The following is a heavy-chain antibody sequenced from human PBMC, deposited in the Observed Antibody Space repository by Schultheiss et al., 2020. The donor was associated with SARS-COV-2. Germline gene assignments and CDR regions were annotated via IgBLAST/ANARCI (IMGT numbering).Heavy chain of an antibody. CDR3: ARDRARGGFGVVRWFDP. D-gene: IGHD3-3*01. Sequence: SQTLSLTCAVSGYSISSGYYWSWIRQPPGKGLEWIGEINHSGSTNYNPSLKSRVTISVDTSKNQFSLKLSSVTAADTAVYYCARDRARGGFGVVRWFDPWGQGTLVTVSS. V-gene: IGHV4-38-2*02. J-gene: IGHJ5*02. CDR2: INHSGST. CDR1: GYSISSGYY.